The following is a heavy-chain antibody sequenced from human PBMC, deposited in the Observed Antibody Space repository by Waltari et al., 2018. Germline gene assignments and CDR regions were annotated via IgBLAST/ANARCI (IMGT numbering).Heavy chain of an antibody. CDR3: ARDVAVADY. CDR1: GSTFSSYS. CDR2: ISSSSSYI. Sequence: EVQLVESGGGLVKPGGSLRLSCAASGSTFSSYSLKGVRQAPGKGLEWVSSISSSSSYIYYADSVKGRFTISRDNAKNSLYLQMNSLRAEDTAVYYCARDVAVADYWGQGTLVTVSS. J-gene: IGHJ4*02. D-gene: IGHD6-19*01. V-gene: IGHV3-21*01.